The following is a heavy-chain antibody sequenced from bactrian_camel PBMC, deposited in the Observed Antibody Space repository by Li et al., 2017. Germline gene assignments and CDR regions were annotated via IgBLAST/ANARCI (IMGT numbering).Heavy chain of an antibody. CDR2: INSGAGST. J-gene: IGHJ7*01. D-gene: IGHD5*01. Sequence: VQLVESGGGLVQPGGSLRLSCTASGFTFSSSDMSWGRQAPGKGLEWVSAINSGAGSTYYEDSVKGRFTISRDNVMNTLYLQLNSLKTEDTAMYYCARVGYTGYDMDYWGKGTQVTVS. V-gene: IGHV3S40*01. CDR1: GFTFSSSD.